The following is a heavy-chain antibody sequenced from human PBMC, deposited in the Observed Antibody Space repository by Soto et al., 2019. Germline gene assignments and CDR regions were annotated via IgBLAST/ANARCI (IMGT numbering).Heavy chain of an antibody. J-gene: IGHJ4*02. CDR1: GYTFTSYA. Sequence: ASVKVSCKASGYTFTSYAMHWVRQAPGQRLEWMGWINAGNGNTKYSQKFQGRVTITRDTSASTAYMELSSLRSEDAAVYYCARGLGLYYFDYWGQGTLVTAPQ. CDR3: ARGLGLYYFDY. D-gene: IGHD1-26*01. CDR2: INAGNGNT. V-gene: IGHV1-3*01.